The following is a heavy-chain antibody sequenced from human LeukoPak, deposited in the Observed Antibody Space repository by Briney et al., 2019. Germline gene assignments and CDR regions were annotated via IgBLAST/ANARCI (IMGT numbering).Heavy chain of an antibody. CDR3: ARGIRNQLYSDY. J-gene: IGHJ4*02. D-gene: IGHD1-14*01. Sequence: ASVKVSCKASGYTFTTYDITWARQAPGQGREWMGWMNPNSGNTGYAQKFKDRVTMTSDTSITTAYMELRSLRSEDTAVYYCARGIRNQLYSDYWGQGTLITVSS. CDR2: MNPNSGNT. V-gene: IGHV1-8*01. CDR1: GYTFTTYD.